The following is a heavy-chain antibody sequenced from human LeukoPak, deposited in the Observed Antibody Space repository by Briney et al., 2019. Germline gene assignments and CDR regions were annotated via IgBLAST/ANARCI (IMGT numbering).Heavy chain of an antibody. J-gene: IGHJ2*01. CDR2: INPNSGGT. CDR1: GYTFTGYY. CDR3: ARESTRDIVVVPAPDWYFDL. Sequence: GASVKVSCEASGYTFTGYYMHWVRQAPGQGLEWMGWINPNSGGTNYAQKFQGWVTMTRDTSISTAYMELSRLRSDDTAVYYCARESTRDIVVVPAPDWYFDLWGRGTLVTVSS. D-gene: IGHD2-2*01. V-gene: IGHV1-2*04.